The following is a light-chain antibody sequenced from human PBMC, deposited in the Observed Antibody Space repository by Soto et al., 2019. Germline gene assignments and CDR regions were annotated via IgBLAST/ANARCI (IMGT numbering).Light chain of an antibody. J-gene: IGKJ5*01. CDR2: ASS. V-gene: IGKV3-20*01. CDR3: QLYGISPH. Sequence: ERVLTQSPGTLSLSPGETVTLSCRASQSVSGNYLTWYQHKPGQAPRLLIYASSNRATGIPDRFSGSASGTDFTLTINRLEPEDFAVYYCQLYGISPHVGQGKRLEIK. CDR1: QSVSGNY.